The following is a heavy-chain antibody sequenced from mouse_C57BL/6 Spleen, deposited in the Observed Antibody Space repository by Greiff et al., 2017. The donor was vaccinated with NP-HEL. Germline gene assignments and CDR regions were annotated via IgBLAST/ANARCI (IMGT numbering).Heavy chain of an antibody. V-gene: IGHV1-74*01. CDR1: GYTFTSYW. Sequence: QVQLQQPGAELVKPGASVKVSCKASGYTFTSYWMHWVKQRPGQGLEWIGRIHPSDSDTNYNQKFKGKATLTVDKSSSTAYMQLRSLTSEDSAVYYCAIGSWDTDPWFAYWGQGTLVTVSA. J-gene: IGHJ3*01. CDR3: AIGSWDTDPWFAY. D-gene: IGHD3-3*01. CDR2: IHPSDSDT.